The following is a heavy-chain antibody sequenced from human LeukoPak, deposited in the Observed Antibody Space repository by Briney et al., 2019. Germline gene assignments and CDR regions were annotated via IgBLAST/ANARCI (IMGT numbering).Heavy chain of an antibody. CDR2: IYYSGST. V-gene: IGHV4-39*07. CDR3: ASATRATLLWFGESPPDAFDI. J-gene: IGHJ3*02. Sequence: SETLSLTCVVSGGSISSTSYYWGWIRQPPGKGLEWIGSIYYSGSTYYNPSLKSRVTISVDTSKNQFSLKLSSVTAADTAVYYCASATRATLLWFGESPPDAFDIWGQGTMVTVSS. D-gene: IGHD3-10*01. CDR1: GGSISSTSYY.